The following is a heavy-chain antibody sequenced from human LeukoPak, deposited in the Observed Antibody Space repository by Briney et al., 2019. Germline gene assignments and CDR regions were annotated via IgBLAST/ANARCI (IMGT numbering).Heavy chain of an antibody. J-gene: IGHJ4*02. Sequence: PGGSLRLSCAASGFTFSTYSMGWVRQAPGKGLEWVASIKQDISEKYYVDSVKGRFTISRDNAKNSLYLQMNRLRAEDTALYYCARQHISTRTTFDYWGQGALVTVSS. V-gene: IGHV3-7*01. CDR3: ARQHISTRTTFDY. CDR1: GFTFSTYS. CDR2: IKQDISEK. D-gene: IGHD6-6*01.